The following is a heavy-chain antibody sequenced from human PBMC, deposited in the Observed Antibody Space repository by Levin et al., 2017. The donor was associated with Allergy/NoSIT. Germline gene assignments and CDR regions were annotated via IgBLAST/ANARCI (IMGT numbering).Heavy chain of an antibody. Sequence: AASVKVSCKGSGYSFTSYWIGWVRQMPGKGLEWMGIIYPGDSDTRYSPSFQGQVTISADKSISTAYLQWSSLKASDTAMYYCARPGATEMATIGGFDYWGQGTLVTVSS. V-gene: IGHV5-51*01. J-gene: IGHJ4*02. CDR2: IYPGDSDT. CDR1: GYSFTSYW. CDR3: ARPGATEMATIGGFDY. D-gene: IGHD5-24*01.